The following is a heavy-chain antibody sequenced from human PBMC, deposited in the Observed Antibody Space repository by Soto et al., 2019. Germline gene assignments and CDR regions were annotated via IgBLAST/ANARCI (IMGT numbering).Heavy chain of an antibody. CDR1: GGTFSSYA. D-gene: IGHD2-21*02. Sequence: SVKVSCKASGGTFSSYAISWVRQAPGQGLEWMGGIIPIFGTANYAQKFQGRVTITADESTSTAYMELSSLRSDDTAVYYCARCDSDPYYYYGMDVWGQGTTVTVSS. CDR2: IIPIFGTA. V-gene: IGHV1-69*13. CDR3: ARCDSDPYYYYGMDV. J-gene: IGHJ6*02.